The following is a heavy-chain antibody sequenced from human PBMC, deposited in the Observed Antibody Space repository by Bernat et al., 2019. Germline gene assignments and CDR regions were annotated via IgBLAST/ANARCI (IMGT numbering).Heavy chain of an antibody. CDR1: GYTFTSYA. CDR3: ARGLYYYGSGSYKDPDPLYYYGMDV. V-gene: IGHV1-3*01. D-gene: IGHD3-10*01. Sequence: QVQLVQSGAEVKKPGASVKVSCKASGYTFTSYAMHWVRQAPGQRLEWMGWINAGNGNTNYSQKFQGRVTITRDTSASTAYMELSSLRSEDTAVYYCARGLYYYGSGSYKDPDPLYYYGMDVWGQGTTDTVSS. J-gene: IGHJ6*02. CDR2: INAGNGNT.